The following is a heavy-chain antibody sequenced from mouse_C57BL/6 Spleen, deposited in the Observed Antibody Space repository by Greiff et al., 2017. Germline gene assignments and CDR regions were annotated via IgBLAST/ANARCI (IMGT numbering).Heavy chain of an antibody. CDR1: GFTFSSYA. CDR3: ARGRYWYFDV. J-gene: IGHJ1*03. V-gene: IGHV5-4*03. Sequence: EVNLVESGGGLVKPGGSLKLSCAASGFTFSSYAMSWVRQTPEKRLEWVATISDGGSYTYYPDNVKGRFTISRDNAKNNLYLQMSHLKSEDTAMYYCARGRYWYFDVWGTGTTVTVSS. CDR2: ISDGGSYT.